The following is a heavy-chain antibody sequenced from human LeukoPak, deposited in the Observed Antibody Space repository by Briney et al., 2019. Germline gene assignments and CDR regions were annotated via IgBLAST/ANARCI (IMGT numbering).Heavy chain of an antibody. CDR1: GYTSTSYD. CDR2: MNPNSGNT. CDR3: ARGLMSGYDSSY. J-gene: IGHJ4*02. V-gene: IGHV1-8*01. Sequence: ASVKVSCKASGYTSTSYDINWVRQATGQGLEWMGWMNPNSGNTGYAQKFQGRVAMTRNTSISTAYMELSSLRSEDTAVYYCARGLMSGYDSSYWGQGTLVTVSS. D-gene: IGHD5-12*01.